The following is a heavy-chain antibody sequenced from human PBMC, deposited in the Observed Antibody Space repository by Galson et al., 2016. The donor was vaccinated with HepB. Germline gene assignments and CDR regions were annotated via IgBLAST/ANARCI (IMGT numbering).Heavy chain of an antibody. CDR3: ARVWVYDIRTDY. V-gene: IGHV4-31*03. D-gene: IGHD5/OR15-5a*01. J-gene: IGHJ4*02. CDR2: VYYTGSS. CDR1: GGSISGGAYY. Sequence: TLSLTCTVSGGSISGGAYYWSWIRQHPGKGLEWIGYVYYTGSSYYNPSLKSRVIISVDTSKNQFSLKLSSVTAADTAVYYCARVWVYDIRTDYWGQGTLVTVSS.